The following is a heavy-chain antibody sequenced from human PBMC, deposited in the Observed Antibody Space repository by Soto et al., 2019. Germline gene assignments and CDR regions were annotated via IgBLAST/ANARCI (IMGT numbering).Heavy chain of an antibody. CDR2: IIPIFGTA. CDR3: ERGLGVAGQESWFDP. V-gene: IGHV1-69*19. D-gene: IGHD6-19*01. Sequence: QVQLVQSGAEVKKPGSSVKVSCKASGGTFSSYAISWVRQAPGQGLEWMGGIIPIFGTANYAQKFQGRVWIAADDAKGTACMELSRLSSEDTAVYYGERGLGVAGQESWFDPWGQGTLVTVSS. J-gene: IGHJ5*02. CDR1: GGTFSSYA.